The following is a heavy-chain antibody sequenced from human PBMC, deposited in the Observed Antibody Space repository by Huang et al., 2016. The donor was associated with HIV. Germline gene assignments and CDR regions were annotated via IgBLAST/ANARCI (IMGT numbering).Heavy chain of an antibody. J-gene: IGHJ4*02. CDR2: IKEDGSER. V-gene: IGHV3-7*01. Sequence: EVQLVESGGGLVQPGGSLRLSCGGSGVTFSNYGMSWVRQATGKGREWVASIKEDGSERDNADSVKGRFNSSRDNAKKTLYLQMRSLRPEDTAVYYCARVSSCYDFWSGGYRSGCLDYWGQGTLVTVSS. CDR3: ARVSSCYDFWSGGYRSGCLDY. D-gene: IGHD3-3*01. CDR1: GVTFSNYG.